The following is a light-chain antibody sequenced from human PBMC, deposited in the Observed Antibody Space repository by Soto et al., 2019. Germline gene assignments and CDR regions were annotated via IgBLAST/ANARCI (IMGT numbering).Light chain of an antibody. CDR1: QTISSW. J-gene: IGKJ5*01. Sequence: QSPSTLSASVGDRVTITCRASQTISSWLAWYQQKPGKAPKLLIYRASSLESGVPSRFSGSGSGTEFTLTISSLQPDDFATYYCQQYNSYSTFGQGTRLEIK. CDR2: RAS. V-gene: IGKV1-5*03. CDR3: QQYNSYST.